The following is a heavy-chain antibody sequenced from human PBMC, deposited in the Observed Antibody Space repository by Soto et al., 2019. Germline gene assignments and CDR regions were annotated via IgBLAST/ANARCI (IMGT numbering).Heavy chain of an antibody. J-gene: IGHJ4*02. V-gene: IGHV3-30-3*01. CDR1: GFTFSSYA. D-gene: IGHD2-15*01. CDR3: AKDCSGGSCYDY. Sequence: GGSLRRSCAASGFTFSSYAMHWVRQAPGKGLEWVAVISYDGSNKYYADSVKGRFTISRDNSKNTLYLQMNSLRAEDTAVYYCAKDCSGGSCYDYWGQGTLVTVSS. CDR2: ISYDGSNK.